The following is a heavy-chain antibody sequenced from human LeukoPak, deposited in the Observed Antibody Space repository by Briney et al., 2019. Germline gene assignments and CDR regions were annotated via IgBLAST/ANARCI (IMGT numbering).Heavy chain of an antibody. D-gene: IGHD2-15*01. CDR1: GFTFDDSS. Sequence: PGGSLRLSCAASGFTFDDSSMHWVRQAPGKSLEWVSLISGDGFITHYADSVKGRFTISRDNSEKSLYLQMDSLRTEDTALYFCAKAGMGAALYYGMDVWGQGTTVTVSS. J-gene: IGHJ6*02. CDR3: AKAGMGAALYYGMDV. V-gene: IGHV3-43*02. CDR2: ISGDGFIT.